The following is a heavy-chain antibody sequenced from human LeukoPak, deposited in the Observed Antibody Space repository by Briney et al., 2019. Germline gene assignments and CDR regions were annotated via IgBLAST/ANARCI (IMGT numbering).Heavy chain of an antibody. D-gene: IGHD1-1*01. CDR2: VNLQGST. CDR1: GGSITNTNY. Sequence: KPSETVSLICGVSGGSITNTNYWTWVRQPPGKGLEWIGEVNLQGSTNYNPSLESRLTMSVDTSKNQFSLKLRSVTAADTAVYYCARQALVGTTWFDPWGQGNPCTVSS. CDR3: ARQALVGTTWFDP. V-gene: IGHV4-4*02. J-gene: IGHJ5*02.